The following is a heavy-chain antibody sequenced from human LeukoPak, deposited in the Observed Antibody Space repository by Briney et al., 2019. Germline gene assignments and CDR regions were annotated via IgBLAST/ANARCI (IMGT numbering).Heavy chain of an antibody. CDR3: VAKEGTRSDFDY. D-gene: IGHD1-14*01. CDR2: ISSSGSTT. V-gene: IGHV3-48*03. J-gene: IGHJ4*02. Sequence: PGGSLRLSCVASGFTFSSYEMNWARQAPGKGLEWVSYISSSGSTTHYADSAKGRFTISRDNAKNSLCLQMNSLRGEDTAVYYCVAKEGTRSDFDYWGQGTLVTVAS. CDR1: GFTFSSYE.